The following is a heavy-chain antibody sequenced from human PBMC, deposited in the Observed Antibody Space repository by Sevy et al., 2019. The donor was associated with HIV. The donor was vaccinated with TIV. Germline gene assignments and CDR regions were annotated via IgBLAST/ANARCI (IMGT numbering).Heavy chain of an antibody. CDR3: ARDGEAYYDSSGYYSAIFDY. J-gene: IGHJ4*02. V-gene: IGHV3-30-3*01. D-gene: IGHD3-22*01. CDR2: IPYDGSNK. CDR1: GFTFSSYA. Sequence: GGSLRLSCAASGFTFSSYAMHWVRQAPGKGLEWVAVIPYDGSNKYYADSVKGRFTISRDNSKNTLYLQMNSLRAEDTAVYYCARDGEAYYDSSGYYSAIFDYWGQGTLLTVSS.